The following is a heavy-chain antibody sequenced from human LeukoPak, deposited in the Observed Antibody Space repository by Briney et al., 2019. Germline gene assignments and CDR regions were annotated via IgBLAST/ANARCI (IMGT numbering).Heavy chain of an antibody. V-gene: IGHV4-59*01. D-gene: IGHD6-19*01. J-gene: IGHJ5*02. CDR1: GGSISSYY. CDR2: IYYSGST. CDR3: ARAIAVAGKPSWFDP. Sequence: PSETLSLTCTVSGGSISSYYWSWIRQPPGKGLEWIGYIYYSGSTNYNPSLKSRVTISVDTSKNQFSLKLSSVTAADTAVYYCARAIAVAGKPSWFDPWGLGTLVTVSS.